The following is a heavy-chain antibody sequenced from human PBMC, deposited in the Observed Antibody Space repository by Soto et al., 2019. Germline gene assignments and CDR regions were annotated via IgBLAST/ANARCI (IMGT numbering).Heavy chain of an antibody. Sequence: GSLRLSCAASGFTFSTFAMNWVRQAPGKGLEWVSGINTSGGNTYYADSVKGRFTISRDNAKNSLHLQMNSLSAEDTAFYYCVKDESINWYSGHFRHWGQGTLVTVSS. CDR3: VKDESINWYSGHFRH. CDR1: GFTFSTFA. V-gene: IGHV3-23*01. CDR2: INTSGGNT. J-gene: IGHJ1*01. D-gene: IGHD6-13*01.